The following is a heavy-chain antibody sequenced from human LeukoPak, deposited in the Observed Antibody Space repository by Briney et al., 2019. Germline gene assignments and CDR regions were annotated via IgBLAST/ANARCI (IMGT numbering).Heavy chain of an antibody. Sequence: ASVKVSCKASGYTFTGYCMHWVRQAPGQGLEWMGWINPNSGGTNYAQKFQGRVTMTRDTSISTAYMELSRLRSDDTAVYYCARPPFLRGYSYGFWGQGTLVTVSS. CDR1: GYTFTGYC. D-gene: IGHD5-18*01. V-gene: IGHV1-2*02. J-gene: IGHJ4*02. CDR3: ARPPFLRGYSYGF. CDR2: INPNSGGT.